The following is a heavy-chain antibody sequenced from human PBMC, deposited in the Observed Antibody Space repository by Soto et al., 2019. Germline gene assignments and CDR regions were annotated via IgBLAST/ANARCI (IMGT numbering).Heavy chain of an antibody. CDR1: GSTFTSYG. CDR3: AKDQPPHIMGAAGY. V-gene: IGHV3-23*01. J-gene: IGHJ4*02. D-gene: IGHD6-13*01. Sequence: GGSLRLSCAAYGSTFTSYGMSWYRQSPVKGLEWVSDISGSRGGTRYADSVKGRFAISRDNSKSTLFLEMSSLRVEDTAVYYCAKDQPPHIMGAAGYWGQGTLITVSS. CDR2: ISGSRGGT.